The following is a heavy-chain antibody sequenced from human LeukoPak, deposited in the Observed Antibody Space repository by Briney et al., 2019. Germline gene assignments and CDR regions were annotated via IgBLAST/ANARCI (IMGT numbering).Heavy chain of an antibody. CDR2: ISSSGSTI. CDR1: GFTFSDYY. Sequence: GGSLRLSCAASGFTFSDYYMSWIRQAPGKGLEWVSYISSSGSTIYYADSVKGRFTISRDNSKNTLYLQMNSLRAEDTAVYYCARDKGATTEADDAFDIWGQGTMVTVSS. D-gene: IGHD1-26*01. V-gene: IGHV3-11*04. J-gene: IGHJ3*02. CDR3: ARDKGATTEADDAFDI.